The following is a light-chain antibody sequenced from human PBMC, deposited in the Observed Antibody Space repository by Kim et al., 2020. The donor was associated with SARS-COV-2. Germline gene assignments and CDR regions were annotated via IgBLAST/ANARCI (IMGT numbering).Light chain of an antibody. CDR2: AAS. CDR1: QTVTTY. CDR3: QQTFKVPGT. Sequence: DIQLTQSPSSLSASDGDSVTITCRTSQTVTTYLNWYQHKPGKAPKLLVYAASTLHGGVPSRFSGSGSGTDFALTISSLQPEDIGTYYCQQTFKVPGTVGQGTKGDIK. V-gene: IGKV1-39*01. J-gene: IGKJ1*01.